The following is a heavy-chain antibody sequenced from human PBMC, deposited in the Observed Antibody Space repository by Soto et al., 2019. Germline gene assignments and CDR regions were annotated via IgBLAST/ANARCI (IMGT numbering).Heavy chain of an antibody. CDR2: ISGDGVTT. CDR1: GFPFSSYW. CDR3: AREYYGLLTGYYTHY. Sequence: EVQLVESGGDLVQRGGSLRLSCAASGFPFSSYWMHWVRHTPGKGLDWVARISGDGVTTYYADSVTGRFTVSRDNAKNTLTLQISRLRAEDTAVYYSAREYYGLLTGYYTHYWGQGTLVSVSS. V-gene: IGHV3-74*01. J-gene: IGHJ4*02. D-gene: IGHD3-9*01.